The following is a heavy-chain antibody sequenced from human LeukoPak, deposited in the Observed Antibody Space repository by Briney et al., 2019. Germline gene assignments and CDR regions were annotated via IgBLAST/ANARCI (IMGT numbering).Heavy chain of an antibody. D-gene: IGHD3-22*01. Sequence: PGGSLRLSCAASEFNFNTYAMHWVRQAPGEGLEWVALISNDGSNKYYADSVKGRFTISRDDSKNTLYLQMNSLRAEDTAVYYCTRDRGGSGYYYVDFWGQGTLVTVSS. V-gene: IGHV3-30*03. CDR2: ISNDGSNK. J-gene: IGHJ4*02. CDR1: EFNFNTYA. CDR3: TRDRGGSGYYYVDF.